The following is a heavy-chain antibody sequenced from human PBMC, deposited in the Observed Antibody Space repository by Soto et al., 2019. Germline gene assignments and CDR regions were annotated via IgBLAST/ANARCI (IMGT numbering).Heavy chain of an antibody. CDR1: GYTFTSYD. D-gene: IGHD6-19*01. Sequence: QVQLVQSGAEVKKPGASVKVSCKASGYTFTSYDINWVRQATGQGLEWMGWMNPNSGNTGYAQKFQGRVTMTRNTSIRTAYMGLSSLRSEDTAVYYCARGGQWLVLTDWDWYFDLWGRGTLVTVSS. CDR3: ARGGQWLVLTDWDWYFDL. J-gene: IGHJ2*01. V-gene: IGHV1-8*01. CDR2: MNPNSGNT.